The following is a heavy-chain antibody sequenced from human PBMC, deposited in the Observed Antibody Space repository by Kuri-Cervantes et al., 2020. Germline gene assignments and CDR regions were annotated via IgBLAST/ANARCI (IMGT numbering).Heavy chain of an antibody. V-gene: IGHV3-7*01. CDR2: IKQDGSEK. D-gene: IGHD3-10*01. CDR1: GFTFGDYA. Sequence: GESLKISCTAPGFTFGDYAMSWVRQAPGKGLEWVANIKQDGSEKYYVDSVKCRYTISRDNAKNALYLQMNSLRAEDTAVYSCARVRYGSGSYLVTSYFDYWGQGTLVTVSS. J-gene: IGHJ4*02. CDR3: ARVRYGSGSYLVTSYFDY.